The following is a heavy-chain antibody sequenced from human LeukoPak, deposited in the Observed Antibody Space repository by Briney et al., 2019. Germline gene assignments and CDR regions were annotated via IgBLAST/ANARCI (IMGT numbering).Heavy chain of an antibody. J-gene: IGHJ4*02. Sequence: KPSQTLSLTCTVSSGSISSGDYYWSWIRQPPRKGLEWIGYINYSGSTSYNPSFKSRATISVDTAKSQFSLKLSSVSAADTAVYYCARAPLGFCSGGTCKRYFDYWGQGTLVTVSS. D-gene: IGHD2-15*01. CDR2: INYSGST. V-gene: IGHV4-30-4*01. CDR3: ARAPLGFCSGGTCKRYFDY. CDR1: SGSISSGDYY.